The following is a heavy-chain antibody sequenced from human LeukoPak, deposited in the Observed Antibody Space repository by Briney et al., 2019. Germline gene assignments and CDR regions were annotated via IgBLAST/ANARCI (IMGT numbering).Heavy chain of an antibody. CDR3: AKRVVVGATSPYSDFQH. V-gene: IGHV3-23*01. CDR2: IRASDGRT. D-gene: IGHD1-26*01. Sequence: GGSLRLSCATSGFIFSNYAMSWVRQAPGQGRECVSAIRASDGRTYYADSVKGRFTISRDNSKDTLYMQMSSLRAEDTAVYYCAKRVVVGATSPYSDFQHWGQGTLVTVSP. J-gene: IGHJ1*01. CDR1: GFIFSNYA.